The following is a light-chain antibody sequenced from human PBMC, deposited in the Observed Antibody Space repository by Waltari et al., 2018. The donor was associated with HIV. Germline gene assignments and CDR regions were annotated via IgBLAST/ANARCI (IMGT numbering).Light chain of an antibody. CDR1: QSVSSY. J-gene: IGKJ2*01. V-gene: IGKV3-20*01. CDR2: DAS. Sequence: IVLTQSPGTLSLSPGERANLSCRASQSVSSYLAWYQQKPGQAPRLLIYDASSRAIGIPDRFSGSGSGTDFTLTIIRLGPEDFEVYYCQQYVNSPYTFGQGTKLEIK. CDR3: QQYVNSPYT.